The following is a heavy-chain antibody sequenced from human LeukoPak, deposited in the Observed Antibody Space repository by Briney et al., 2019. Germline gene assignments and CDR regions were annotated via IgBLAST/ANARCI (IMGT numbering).Heavy chain of an antibody. J-gene: IGHJ4*02. CDR2: IWYDGSNK. CDR3: AKDPVTMIRGVAGYFDY. D-gene: IGHD3-10*01. CDR1: GFTFSNYG. Sequence: GRSLCLSCAASGFTFSNYGMHWGCKAPAQGLEWVAVIWYDGSNKYYADSVKGRFTMSRDNSKNTLYLQMNSLRAEDTAVYYCAKDPVTMIRGVAGYFDYWGQGTLVTVSS. V-gene: IGHV3-33*06.